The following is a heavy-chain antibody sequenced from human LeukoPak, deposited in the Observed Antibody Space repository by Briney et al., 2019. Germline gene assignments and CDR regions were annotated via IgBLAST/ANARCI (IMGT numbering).Heavy chain of an antibody. CDR1: GGTFSSYA. Sequence: SVKVSCKASGGTFSSYAISWVRQAPGQGLEWMGRIIPILGIANYAQKFQGRVTITADKSTSTAYMELSNLRSEDTAVYYCARESKIFGVVISRTYWFDPWGQGTLVTVSS. CDR3: ARESKIFGVVISRTYWFDP. CDR2: IIPILGIA. V-gene: IGHV1-69*04. J-gene: IGHJ5*02. D-gene: IGHD3-3*01.